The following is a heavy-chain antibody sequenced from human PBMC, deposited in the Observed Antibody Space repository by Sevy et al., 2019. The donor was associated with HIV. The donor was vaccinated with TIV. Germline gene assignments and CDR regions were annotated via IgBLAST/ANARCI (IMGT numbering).Heavy chain of an antibody. V-gene: IGHV4-59*08. CDR3: ARRNDFDI. CDR2: VYYTGGT. CDR1: SGSINSDH. J-gene: IGHJ3*02. Sequence: SETLSLTCTVSSGSINSDHWNWIRQPPGKGLEWIGYVYYTGGTNYNPSLKNRVTISVDRTKNQFSLKLTSVTAADTAVYYSARRNDFDIWGQGTMVTVSS.